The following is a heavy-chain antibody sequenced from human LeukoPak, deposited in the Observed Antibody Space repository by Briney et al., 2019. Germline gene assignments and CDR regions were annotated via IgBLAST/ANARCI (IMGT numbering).Heavy chain of an antibody. CDR1: GFTLSNAY. Sequence: GGSLRLSCAASGFTLSNAYMSWVRQAPGKGLEGVGRIKNKTNGGTTGYAAPVKGRFTISRDDSKNTLFLQMNSLKTEDTAVYYCTTTIVGVTTWFDPWGQGTLVTVSS. CDR3: TTTIVGVTTWFDP. J-gene: IGHJ5*02. D-gene: IGHD1-26*01. CDR2: IKNKTNGGTT. V-gene: IGHV3-15*01.